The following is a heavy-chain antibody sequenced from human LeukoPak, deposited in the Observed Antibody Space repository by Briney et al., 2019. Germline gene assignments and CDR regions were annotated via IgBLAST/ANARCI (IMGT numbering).Heavy chain of an antibody. CDR3: TTDGASSIADDY. CDR2: IKSKTDGGTT. D-gene: IGHD6-6*01. J-gene: IGHJ4*02. Sequence: PGGSLRLSCAASGFTFSNAWMSWVRQAPGKGLEWVGRIKSKTDGGTTDYAAPVKGRFTISRDDSKNTLYLQMNSLKTEDAAVYYCTTDGASSIADDYWGQGTLVTVSS. V-gene: IGHV3-15*01. CDR1: GFTFSNAW.